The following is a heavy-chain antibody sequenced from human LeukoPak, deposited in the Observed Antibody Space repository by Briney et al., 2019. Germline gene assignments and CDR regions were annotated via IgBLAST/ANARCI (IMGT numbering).Heavy chain of an antibody. D-gene: IGHD6-19*01. Sequence: SVKVSCKASGGTFSSYAINWVRQAPGQGLEWMGGIIPIFGTANYAQKFQGRVTITADKSTSTAYMELSSLRSEDTAVYYCARVSGSGQDDWFDPWGQGTLVTVSS. V-gene: IGHV1-69*06. CDR1: GGTFSSYA. CDR3: ARVSGSGQDDWFDP. CDR2: IIPIFGTA. J-gene: IGHJ5*02.